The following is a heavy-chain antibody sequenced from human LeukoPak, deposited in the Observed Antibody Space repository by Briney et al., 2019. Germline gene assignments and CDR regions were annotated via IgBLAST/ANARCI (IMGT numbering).Heavy chain of an antibody. CDR3: AREYYYDSSGYYPLDYFDY. CDR1: GGSISSYY. V-gene: IGHV4-59*01. J-gene: IGHJ4*02. CDR2: IYYSGST. Sequence: SETLSLTCTVSGGSISSYYWSWIRQPPGKGLEWIGYIYYSGSTNYNPSLKSRVTISVDTSKNQFSLKLSSVTAADTAVYYCAREYYYDSSGYYPLDYFDYWGQGTLVTVPS. D-gene: IGHD3-22*01.